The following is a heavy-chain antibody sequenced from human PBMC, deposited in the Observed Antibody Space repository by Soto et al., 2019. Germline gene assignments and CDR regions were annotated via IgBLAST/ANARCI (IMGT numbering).Heavy chain of an antibody. Sequence: ETLSLTCTVSGGSITSSYWSWIRRPPGKGLEWIAYIYDTGISGYTPSTSYNPSLKSRVTMSVDTSKSQFSLKLTSGTAAETAVYYCAGGEGGFFYYGLDVWGQGITVTVSS. V-gene: IGHV4-59*01. CDR2: IYDTGISGYTPST. CDR3: AGGEGGFFYYGLDV. J-gene: IGHJ6*02. CDR1: GGSITSSY. D-gene: IGHD3-10*01.